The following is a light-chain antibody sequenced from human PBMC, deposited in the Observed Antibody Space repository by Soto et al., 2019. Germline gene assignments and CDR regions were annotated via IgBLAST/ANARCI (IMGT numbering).Light chain of an antibody. V-gene: IGLV1-44*01. CDR1: FSNIGSNT. CDR2: SNN. CDR3: AAWDDSLNGWV. J-gene: IGLJ3*02. Sequence: QSVLTQPPSASGTPGQKFTISCSGSFSNIGSNTVNWYQHLPGTAPKLLIYSNNHRPSGVPVRFSGSKSGTSASLAISGLQSEDEATFYCAAWDDSLNGWVFGGGTQLTVL.